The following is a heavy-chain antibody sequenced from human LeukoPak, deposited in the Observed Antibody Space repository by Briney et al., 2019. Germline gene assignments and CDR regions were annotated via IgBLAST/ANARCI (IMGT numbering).Heavy chain of an antibody. D-gene: IGHD3-9*01. CDR2: ISYDGSNK. CDR3: AREGDDILTGYSADDAFDI. J-gene: IGHJ3*02. CDR1: GFTFNSYA. Sequence: PGGSPRLSCAASGFTFNSYAMHWVRQAPGKGLEWVAVISYDGSNKYYADSVKGRFTISRDNSKNTLYLQMNSLRAEDTAVYYCAREGDDILTGYSADDAFDIWGQGTMVTVSS. V-gene: IGHV3-30*04.